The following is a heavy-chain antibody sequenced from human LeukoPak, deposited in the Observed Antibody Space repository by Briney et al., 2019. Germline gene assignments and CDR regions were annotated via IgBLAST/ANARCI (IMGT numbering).Heavy chain of an antibody. CDR2: IKQDGSEK. Sequence: PGRSLRLSCVVSGFTFSAYWMSWVRQPPGKGLEWVATIKQDGSEKYYVDSVKGRFTISRDNAKSSLYLQMNSLRAEDTAVYYCARSRYTIISAAYSEYFQEWGQGTLVTVSS. CDR1: GFTFSAYW. D-gene: IGHD1-14*01. V-gene: IGHV3-7*01. CDR3: ARSRYTIISAAYSEYFQE. J-gene: IGHJ1*01.